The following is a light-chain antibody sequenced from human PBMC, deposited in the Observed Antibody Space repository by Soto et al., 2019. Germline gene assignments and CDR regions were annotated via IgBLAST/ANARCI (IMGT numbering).Light chain of an antibody. Sequence: QSALTQPASVSGSPGQSITISCTGTSSDVGSYNLVSWYQQHPGKAPKLMIYEGSKRPSGVSNRFSCSKSGNTASLTITGLQAEEEADYYCCSYAGSSTFDWVFGGGTQLTVL. CDR2: EGS. CDR3: CSYAGSSTFDWV. CDR1: SSDVGSYNL. J-gene: IGLJ3*02. V-gene: IGLV2-23*03.